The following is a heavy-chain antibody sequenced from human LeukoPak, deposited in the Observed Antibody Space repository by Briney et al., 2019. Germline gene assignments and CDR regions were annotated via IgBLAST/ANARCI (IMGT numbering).Heavy chain of an antibody. D-gene: IGHD6-19*01. CDR2: IRSKAYGGTT. CDR3: TRDLTIGYNSGWLIDY. J-gene: IGHJ4*02. CDR1: GFTFGDYA. V-gene: IGHV3-49*04. Sequence: GGSLRLSCTASGFTFGDYAMGWVRQAPGKGLEWVGFIRSKAYGGTTEYAASVKGRFTISRDDSKDIAYLEMNSLKIEDTAAYYCTRDLTIGYNSGWLIDYWGQGTLVTVSS.